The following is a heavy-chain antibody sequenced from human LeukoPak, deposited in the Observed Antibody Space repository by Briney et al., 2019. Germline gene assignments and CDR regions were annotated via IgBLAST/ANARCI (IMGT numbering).Heavy chain of an antibody. D-gene: IGHD2-2*01. Sequence: ASVKVSFKASGYTFTYHYIHLVRQVPGQGLEWMGIINPSNGNTNYAQKLQGRVTMTTDTSTSTAYMELRSLRSDDTAVYYCARDPYRYCSSTSCRNWFDPWGQGTLVTVSS. CDR1: GYTFTYHY. V-gene: IGHV1-46*01. CDR3: ARDPYRYCSSTSCRNWFDP. CDR2: INPSNGNT. J-gene: IGHJ5*02.